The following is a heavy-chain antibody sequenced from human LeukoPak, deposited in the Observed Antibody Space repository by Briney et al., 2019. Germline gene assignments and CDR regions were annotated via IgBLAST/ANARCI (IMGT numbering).Heavy chain of an antibody. V-gene: IGHV3-21*04. CDR1: GFTFSSYS. D-gene: IGHD2-15*01. CDR2: ISSSSSYI. Sequence: GGSLRLSCAASGFTFSSYSMNWVRQAPGKGLEWVSSISSSSSYIYYADSVKGRFTISRDNAKNSLYLQMNSLRAEDTAVYYCARCLGGSCYLFDYWGQGTLVTVSS. CDR3: ARCLGGSCYLFDY. J-gene: IGHJ4*02.